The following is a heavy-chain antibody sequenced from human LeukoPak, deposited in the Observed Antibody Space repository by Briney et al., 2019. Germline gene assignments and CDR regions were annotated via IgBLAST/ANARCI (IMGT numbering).Heavy chain of an antibody. CDR3: AREKGYYDSSGYYFAGDWFDP. J-gene: IGHJ5*02. CDR1: GYTFTSYG. CDR2: ISAYNGNT. Sequence: ALVKVSCKASGYTFTSYGISWVRQAPGQGLEWMGWISAYNGNTNYAQKLQGRVTMTTDTSTSTAYMELRSLRSDDTAVYYCAREKGYYDSSGYYFAGDWFDPWGQGTLVTVSS. V-gene: IGHV1-18*01. D-gene: IGHD3-22*01.